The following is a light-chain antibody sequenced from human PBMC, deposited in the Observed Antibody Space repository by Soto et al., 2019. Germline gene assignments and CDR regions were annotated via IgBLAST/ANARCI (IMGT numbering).Light chain of an antibody. J-gene: IGKJ1*01. CDR1: QSVITS. V-gene: IGKV3-11*01. CDR3: QVLDIWPT. Sequence: IVLTQSPATLSLSPGVRAALSCRASQSVITSLSWYQHKPGRATRLMIYDATRRSHGIPAKFSGSVSGTDFTLTISSLEPADFAVYYCQVLDIWPTCGQGTKVEIK. CDR2: DAT.